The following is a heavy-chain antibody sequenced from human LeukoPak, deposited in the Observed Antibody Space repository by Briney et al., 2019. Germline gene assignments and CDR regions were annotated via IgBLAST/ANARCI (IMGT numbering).Heavy chain of an antibody. J-gene: IGHJ4*02. CDR1: GYTFTGYY. CDR2: INPNSGGT. V-gene: IGHV1-2*02. Sequence: GASVKVSCKASGYTFTGYYMHWVRQAPGQGLEWMGWINPNSGGTNYAQKFQGRVTMTRDTSISTAYMELSRLRSDDTAVYYCARDIFGAYYYDSSGYYGYWGQGTLVTVSS. D-gene: IGHD3-22*01. CDR3: ARDIFGAYYYDSSGYYGY.